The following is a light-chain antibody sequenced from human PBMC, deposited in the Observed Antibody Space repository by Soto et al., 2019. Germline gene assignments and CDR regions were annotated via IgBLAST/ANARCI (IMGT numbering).Light chain of an antibody. CDR3: CSHSSSSTWM. V-gene: IGLV2-14*03. J-gene: IGLJ3*02. Sequence: QSVLTQTASVSGSPGQSITMSCTGTSRDVGGYNFVSWYQQHPGKAPKLIVHEVANRLSGVSGRFSGSKSGNTAFLTISGLQAEDEAVYYCCSHSSSSTWMFGGGTKLTVL. CDR2: EVA. CDR1: SRDVGGYNF.